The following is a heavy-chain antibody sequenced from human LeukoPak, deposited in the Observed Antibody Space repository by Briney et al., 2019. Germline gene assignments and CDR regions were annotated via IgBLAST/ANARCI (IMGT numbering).Heavy chain of an antibody. CDR1: GYTFTTYV. J-gene: IGHJ4*02. CDR2: INTYTRNP. V-gene: IGHV7-4-1*02. Sequence: ASVKVSCKASGYTFTTYVLNWVRQAPGQGFEWMGFINTYTRNPTYAQGFTGRFVFSLDTSVSTAYLQISNLKAEDTAVYYCARDPRTMVRGVIRGFDYWGQGTLVTVSS. D-gene: IGHD3-10*01. CDR3: ARDPRTMVRGVIRGFDY.